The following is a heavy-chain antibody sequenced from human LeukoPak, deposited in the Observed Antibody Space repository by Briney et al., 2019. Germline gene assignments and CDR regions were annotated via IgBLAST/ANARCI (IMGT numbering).Heavy chain of an antibody. D-gene: IGHD6-19*01. CDR1: GFTFATDS. V-gene: IGHV3-21*01. Sequence: PGGSLRLSCAASGFTFATDSMNWVRQAPGKGLEWVSSISSSSYHIYYADSVKGRFTISRDNAKNSLYLQMNSLRAEDTAVYYCARDGLSSGSRWSDWGQGTLVTVSS. J-gene: IGHJ4*02. CDR3: ARDGLSSGSRWSD. CDR2: ISSSSYHI.